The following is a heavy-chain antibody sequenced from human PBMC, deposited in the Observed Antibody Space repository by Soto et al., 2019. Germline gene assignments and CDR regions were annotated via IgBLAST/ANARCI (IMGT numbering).Heavy chain of an antibody. V-gene: IGHV3-15*07. CDR2: VKSKTDGGTT. Sequence: SCAASGFTFSNAWMNWVRQAPGKGLEWVGHVKSKTDGGTTDYGAPVKGRCTISRDDSKNTVFLQMNSLKTEDTAMYYCAKARCYTTDCYVPDSWGQGTLVTVSS. J-gene: IGHJ5*01. CDR1: GFTFSNAW. CDR3: AKARCYTTDCYVPDS. D-gene: IGHD3-16*02.